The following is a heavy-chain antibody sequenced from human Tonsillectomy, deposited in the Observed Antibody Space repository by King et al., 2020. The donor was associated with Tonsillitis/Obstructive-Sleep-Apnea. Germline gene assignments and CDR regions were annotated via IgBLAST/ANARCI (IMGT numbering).Heavy chain of an antibody. V-gene: IGHV1-2*02. CDR3: ARLGYCTNGVCYSRDYYYYGMDV. CDR1: GYTFTGYY. D-gene: IGHD2-8*01. CDR2: INPNSGGT. J-gene: IGHJ6*02. Sequence: HVQLVQSGAEVKKPGASVKVSCKASGYTFTGYYMHWVRQAPGQGLEWMGWINPNSGGTNYAQKFQGRVTMTRDTSISTAYVELSSLRSDDTAVYYCARLGYCTNGVCYSRDYYYYGMDVWGQGTTVTVSS.